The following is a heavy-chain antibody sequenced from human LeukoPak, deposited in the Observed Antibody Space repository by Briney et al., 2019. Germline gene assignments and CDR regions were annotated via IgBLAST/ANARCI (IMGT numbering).Heavy chain of an antibody. CDR3: ARVASYDFWSGYYGAGGI. CDR1: GGSFSGYY. CDR2: INHSGST. J-gene: IGHJ3*02. Sequence: SETLSLTCAVYGGSFSGYYWSWVRQPPGKGLEWVGEINHSGSTNYNPSLKSRVTISVDTSKNQFSLKLSSVTAADTAVYYCARVASYDFWSGYYGAGGIWGQGTMVTVSS. V-gene: IGHV4-34*01. D-gene: IGHD3-3*01.